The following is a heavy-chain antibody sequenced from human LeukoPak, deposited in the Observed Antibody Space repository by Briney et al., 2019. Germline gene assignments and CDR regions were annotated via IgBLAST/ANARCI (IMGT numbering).Heavy chain of an antibody. CDR1: GFSFSSDA. J-gene: IGHJ5*02. CDR3: ARHWMTTVTKGWSDP. Sequence: GSLRLSCAASGFSFSSDAMSWVRQPPGQGLEWIGYIYYSGSTYYNPPLKSRVTMSVDTSKDQFSLKLSSVTAADTAVYYCARHWMTTVTKGWSDPWGQGTLVTVSS. V-gene: IGHV4-59*04. CDR2: IYYSGST. D-gene: IGHD4-11*01.